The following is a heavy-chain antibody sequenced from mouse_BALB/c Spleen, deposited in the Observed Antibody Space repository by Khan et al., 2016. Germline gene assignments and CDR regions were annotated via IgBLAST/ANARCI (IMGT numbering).Heavy chain of an antibody. CDR1: GYTFSNYW. J-gene: IGHJ2*02. Sequence: VELVESGAELMKPGASVKISCKATGYTFSNYWIEWVKQRPGHGLEWIGEILPRSGSTNLNENFKGKATFTADTSSNTAYMQLSSLTSEDSAVYYCARTNRRGYFDYWGQGSSLTVSS. CDR3: ARTNRRGYFDY. CDR2: ILPRSGST. V-gene: IGHV1-9*01.